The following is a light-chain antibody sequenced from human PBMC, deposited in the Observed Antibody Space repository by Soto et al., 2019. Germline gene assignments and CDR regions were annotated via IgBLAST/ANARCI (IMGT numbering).Light chain of an antibody. CDR3: LLSYSGAPGVV. J-gene: IGLJ2*01. Sequence: QAVVTQVPSLTVSPGRTGTLTRGSSTSAVTSGHYPYWFQQKPGQAPRTLIYDTSNKHSWTPARFSGSLLGGKAALTLSGAQPEDEAEYYCLLSYSGAPGVVFGGGTKLTVL. CDR2: DTS. V-gene: IGLV7-46*01. CDR1: TSAVTSGHY.